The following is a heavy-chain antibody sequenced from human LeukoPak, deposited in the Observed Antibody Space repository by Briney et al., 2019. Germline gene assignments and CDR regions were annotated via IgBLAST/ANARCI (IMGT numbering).Heavy chain of an antibody. D-gene: IGHD3-10*01. V-gene: IGHV1-69*05. CDR3: AREGFGELYYYYGMDV. CDR1: GGTFSSYA. Sequence: GASVKVSCKASGGTFSSYAISWVRQAPGQGLEWMGGIIPIFGTANYAQKLQGRVTMTTDTSTSTAYMELRSLRSDDTAVYYCAREGFGELYYYYGMDVWGQGTTVTVSS. CDR2: IIPIFGTA. J-gene: IGHJ6*02.